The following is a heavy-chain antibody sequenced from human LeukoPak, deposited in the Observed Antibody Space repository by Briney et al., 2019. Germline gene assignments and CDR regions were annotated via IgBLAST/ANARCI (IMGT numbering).Heavy chain of an antibody. CDR1: GFTLSNAW. CDR3: TTGTWIQLWLADF. V-gene: IGHV3-15*01. Sequence: PGGSLRLSCAASGFTLSNAWMSWVRQAPGKGLEWVGHIKSKTGGGTTDYAAPVKGRFTISRDDSKNTLYLQMNSLKIEDTAVYYCTTGTWIQLWLADFWGQGTLVTVSS. CDR2: IKSKTGGGTT. D-gene: IGHD5-18*01. J-gene: IGHJ4*02.